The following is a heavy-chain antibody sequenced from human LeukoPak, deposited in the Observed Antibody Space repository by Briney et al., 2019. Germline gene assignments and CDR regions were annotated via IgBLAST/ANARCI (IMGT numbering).Heavy chain of an antibody. CDR3: ASSEWNYAR. D-gene: IGHD1-7*01. J-gene: IGHJ4*02. CDR2: IHYSGNT. CDR1: GGSVSRASYY. Sequence: PSETLSLTCTVSGGSVSRASYYWTWIRQPPGKGLEWIGYIHYSGNTNYNPSLKSRVTISLGTSRTQFSLKLTSVSAADTAVYYCASSEWNYARWGQGILVTVSS. V-gene: IGHV4-61*01.